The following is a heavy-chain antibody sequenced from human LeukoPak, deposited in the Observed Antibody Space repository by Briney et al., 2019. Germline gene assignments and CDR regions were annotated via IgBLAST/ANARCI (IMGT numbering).Heavy chain of an antibody. CDR3: ARARYDFPTSYYYGMDV. Sequence: ASVKVSCKASGYTFTSYDINWVRQATGQGLEWMGWMNPNSGNTGYAQKFQGRVTMTRNTSISTAYMELSSLRSEDTAVYYCARARYDFPTSYYYGMDVWGQGTTVTVSS. V-gene: IGHV1-8*01. CDR1: GYTFTSYD. CDR2: MNPNSGNT. J-gene: IGHJ6*02. D-gene: IGHD3-3*01.